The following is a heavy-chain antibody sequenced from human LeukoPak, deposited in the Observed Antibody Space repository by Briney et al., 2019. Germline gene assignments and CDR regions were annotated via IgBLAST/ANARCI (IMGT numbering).Heavy chain of an antibody. Sequence: GGSLRLSCAASGFTFSSYAMSWVRQAPGKGLEWVSGISGSGGSTYYADSVKGRFSISRENSKNTLYLQMNSLRAEDTAVYYCAKSSYYDSSGYYREYYFDYWGQGTLVTVSS. D-gene: IGHD3-22*01. CDR3: AKSSYYDSSGYYREYYFDY. CDR2: ISGSGGST. V-gene: IGHV3-23*01. CDR1: GFTFSSYA. J-gene: IGHJ4*02.